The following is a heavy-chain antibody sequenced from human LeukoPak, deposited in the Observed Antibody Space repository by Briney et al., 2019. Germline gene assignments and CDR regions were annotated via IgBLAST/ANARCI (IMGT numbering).Heavy chain of an antibody. CDR3: AGTRGARSGWYGDDAFDI. D-gene: IGHD6-19*01. Sequence: SETLSLTCTVSGGSISSSSYYWGWIRQPPGKGLEWNGSIYYSGSTYYNPSLKSRVTISVDTSKNQFSLKLSSVTASDTAVYYCAGTRGARSGWYGDDAFDIWGQGTMVTVSS. J-gene: IGHJ3*02. CDR2: IYYSGST. CDR1: GGSISSSSYY. V-gene: IGHV4-39*01.